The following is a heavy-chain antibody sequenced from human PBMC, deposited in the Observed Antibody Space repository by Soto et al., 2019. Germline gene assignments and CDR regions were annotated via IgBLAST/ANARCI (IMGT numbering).Heavy chain of an antibody. CDR2: ISSSGSTI. CDR3: ASLGYSNYGAGYDY. Sequence: GGSLRLSCAASGFTFSDYHMSWIRQAPGKGLEWVSYISSSGSTIYYADSVKGRFTISRDNAENSLYLQMNSLRAEDTAVYYCASLGYSNYGAGYDYWGQGTLVTVSS. CDR1: GFTFSDYH. V-gene: IGHV3-11*01. J-gene: IGHJ4*02. D-gene: IGHD4-4*01.